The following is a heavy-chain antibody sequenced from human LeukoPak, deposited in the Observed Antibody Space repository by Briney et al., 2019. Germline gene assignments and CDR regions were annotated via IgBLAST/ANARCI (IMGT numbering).Heavy chain of an antibody. CDR2: INHLGAT. CDR1: GGSISGYY. D-gene: IGHD1-26*01. Sequence: SETLSLTCTVSGGSISGYYWSWIRQPPGKGLEWIGEINHLGATKYNPSLKSRVAISVDPSKNQFSLTRKSVTAADTAGYCCAGGSKSKSRSQNWLVPGGQRTRLSVS. V-gene: IGHV4-34*01. CDR3: AGGSKSKSRSQNWLVP. J-gene: IGHJ5*02.